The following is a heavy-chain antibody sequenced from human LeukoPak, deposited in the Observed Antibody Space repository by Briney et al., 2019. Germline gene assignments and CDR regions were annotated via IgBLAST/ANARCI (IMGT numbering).Heavy chain of an antibody. CDR3: ARDRGYSYGNFDY. D-gene: IGHD5-18*01. CDR2: TYYRSKGYN. CDR1: GDSVSSNSAA. Sequence: SSQTLSLTCAISGDSVSSNSAAWNWIGQPPSRGLEWLVRTYYRSKGYNDYAVSVKSRITINPDTSKNQFSLRLNCVTAEDTALYYCARDRGYSYGNFDYWGQGTLVTVSS. V-gene: IGHV6-1*01. J-gene: IGHJ4*02.